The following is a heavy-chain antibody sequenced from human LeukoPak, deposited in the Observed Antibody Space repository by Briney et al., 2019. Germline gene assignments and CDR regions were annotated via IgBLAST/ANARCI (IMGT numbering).Heavy chain of an antibody. D-gene: IGHD1-1*01. V-gene: IGHV4-59*08. CDR2: IYYSGST. J-gene: IGHJ4*02. Sequence: SETLSLTCTVSGGSISRYFWSWIRQPPGKGLEWIGYIYYSGSTHYNSSLKSRVTISVDTSKNQLSLKLSSVTAADTAVYYCARGVGLTQGGTFDYWGQGTLVTVSS. CDR1: GGSISRYF. CDR3: ARGVGLTQGGTFDY.